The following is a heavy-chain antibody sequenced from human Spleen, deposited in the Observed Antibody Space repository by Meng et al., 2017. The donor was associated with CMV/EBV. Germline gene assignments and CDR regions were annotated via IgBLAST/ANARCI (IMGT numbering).Heavy chain of an antibody. V-gene: IGHV3-7*01. CDR2: IGQDGIEK. D-gene: IGHD5-18*01. CDR1: GFTFSTYW. CDR3: AKESWGSSFGYFDY. Sequence: GESLKISCAASGFTFSTYWMSWVRQSPKGLEWVANIGQDGIEKYYVDSVKGRFTISRDNSKNTLYLQMNSLRTEDTAVYFCAKESWGSSFGYFDYWGQGTLVTVSS. J-gene: IGHJ4*02.